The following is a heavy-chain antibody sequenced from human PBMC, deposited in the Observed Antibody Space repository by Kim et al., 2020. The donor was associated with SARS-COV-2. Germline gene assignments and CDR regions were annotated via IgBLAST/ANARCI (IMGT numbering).Heavy chain of an antibody. CDR3: TTDLEAIYYYYGMDV. J-gene: IGHJ6*02. CDR2: IKSKTDGGTT. V-gene: IGHV3-15*01. Sequence: GGSLRLSCAASGFTFSNAWMSWVRQAPGKGLEWVGRIKSKTDGGTTDYAAPVKGRFTISRDDSKNTLYLQMNSLKTEDTAVYYCTTDLEAIYYYYGMDVWGQGTTVTVSS. CDR1: GFTFSNAW. D-gene: IGHD5-12*01.